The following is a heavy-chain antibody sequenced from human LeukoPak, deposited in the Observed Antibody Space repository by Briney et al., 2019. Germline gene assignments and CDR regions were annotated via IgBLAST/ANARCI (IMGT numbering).Heavy chain of an antibody. D-gene: IGHD4-17*01. CDR1: GYTFTSYG. CDR3: AGYGDYVAFDI. J-gene: IGHJ3*02. V-gene: IGHV1-46*01. CDR2: INPSGGST. Sequence: APVKVSCKASGYTFTSYGISWVRQAPGQGLEWMGIINPSGGSTSYAQKFQGRVTMTRDTSTSTVYMELSSLRSEDTAVYYCAGYGDYVAFDIWGQGTMVTVSS.